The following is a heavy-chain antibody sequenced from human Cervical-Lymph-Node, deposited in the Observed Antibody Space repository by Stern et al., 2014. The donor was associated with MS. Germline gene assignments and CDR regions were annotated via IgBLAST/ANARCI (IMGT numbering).Heavy chain of an antibody. CDR2: SGALFGKT. J-gene: IGHJ6*02. Sequence: QVRLVHSGAEAKKPGASVKVSCKASGSTFSKYATSWVRQAPGQGLEWMGGSGALFGKTNYAPELPGRVTDTADESTSTSCMDASSLRSEDTAVYYCASPLSATSVPFGYYGMDVWGQGTTVTVS. V-gene: IGHV1-69*01. CDR3: ASPLSATSVPFGYYGMDV. CDR1: GSTFSKYA. D-gene: IGHD4-17*01.